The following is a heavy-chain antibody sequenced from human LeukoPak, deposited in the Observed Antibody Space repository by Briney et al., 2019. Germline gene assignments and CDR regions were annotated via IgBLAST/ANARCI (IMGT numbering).Heavy chain of an antibody. D-gene: IGHD1-26*01. CDR3: ARDGKTQYYFDY. Sequence: SVKVSCKASGYTFTSYGISWVRQAPGQGLERMGRIIPILGIANYAQKFQGRVTMTRDTSTSTVYMELSSLRSEDTAVYYCARDGKTQYYFDYWGQGTLVTVSS. CDR1: GYTFTSYG. CDR2: IIPILGIA. J-gene: IGHJ4*02. V-gene: IGHV1-69*04.